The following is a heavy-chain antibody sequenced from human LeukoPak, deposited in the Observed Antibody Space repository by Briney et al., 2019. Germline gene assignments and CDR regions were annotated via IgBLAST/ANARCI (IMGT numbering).Heavy chain of an antibody. D-gene: IGHD3-10*01. CDR1: GFAFNTYA. V-gene: IGHV3-23*01. CDR2: ISSSGSNT. CDR3: AAGSGSYYKATS. Sequence: GGSLRLSCAASGFAFNTYAMTWVRQAPGKGLEWVSSISSSGSNTYYTDSVKGRFTISRDNSKYTLYLQMNSLRVEDTAVYYCAAGSGSYYKATSWGQGTLVTVSS. J-gene: IGHJ5*02.